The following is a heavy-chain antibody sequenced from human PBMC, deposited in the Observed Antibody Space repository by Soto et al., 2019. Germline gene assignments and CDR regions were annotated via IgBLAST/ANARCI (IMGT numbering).Heavy chain of an antibody. CDR3: AIDIYLSGADRTLYDL. V-gene: IGHV4-59*01. CDR2: IYYSGST. Sequence: SENLSLTCTVSGGSISSYYWTWIRQPPGKGLEWIGYIYYSGSTNYNPSLKSRVTISVDTSKNQFSLKLSSVTAADTAVYYCAIDIYLSGADRTLYDLCGQRTLDSVSS. D-gene: IGHD6-13*01. CDR1: GGSISSYY. J-gene: IGHJ4*02.